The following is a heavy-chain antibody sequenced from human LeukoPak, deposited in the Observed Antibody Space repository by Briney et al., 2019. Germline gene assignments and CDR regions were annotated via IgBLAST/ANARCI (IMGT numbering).Heavy chain of an antibody. CDR1: GFTFSSYS. Sequence: GGSLRLSCAASGFTFSSYSMNWVRQAPGKGLEWVSSISSSSSYIYYADSVKGRFTISRDNAKNSLYLQMNSLRAEDTAVYYCAGVRGDQTFDAFDIWGQGTMVTVSS. CDR3: AGVRGDQTFDAFDI. D-gene: IGHD2-21*02. V-gene: IGHV3-21*01. CDR2: ISSSSSYI. J-gene: IGHJ3*02.